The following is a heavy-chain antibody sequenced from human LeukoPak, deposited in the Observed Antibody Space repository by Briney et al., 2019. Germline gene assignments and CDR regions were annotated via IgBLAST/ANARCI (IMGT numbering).Heavy chain of an antibody. CDR2: INSNSGGT. CDR1: GYTFTRYF. D-gene: IGHD6-6*01. V-gene: IGHV1-2*02. CDR3: ARTSIAARRADFDY. J-gene: IGHJ4*02. Sequence: ASVRGSCKTSGYTFTRYFIHLMRQAPWQRLEWVGWINSNSGGTSYAQKFQGRVTLTRDTPTRTAFMELNRLTSDDTAVYYCARTSIAARRADFDYWGQGTVVTVSS.